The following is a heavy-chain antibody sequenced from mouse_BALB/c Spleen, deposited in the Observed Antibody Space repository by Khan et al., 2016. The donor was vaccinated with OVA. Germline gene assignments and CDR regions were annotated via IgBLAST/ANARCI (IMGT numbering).Heavy chain of an antibody. Sequence: VQLQESGAELARPGASVKLSCKASGYTFTDYYINWVKQRTGQGLEWIGEISPGSGNTYYNERFKGQATLTADTSSSTAYMQLSSLPSEASAVYFCARRNYFGYTFAYWGQGTLVTVSA. J-gene: IGHJ3*01. CDR2: ISPGSGNT. V-gene: IGHV1-77*01. D-gene: IGHD1-2*01. CDR3: ARRNYFGYTFAY. CDR1: GYTFTDYY.